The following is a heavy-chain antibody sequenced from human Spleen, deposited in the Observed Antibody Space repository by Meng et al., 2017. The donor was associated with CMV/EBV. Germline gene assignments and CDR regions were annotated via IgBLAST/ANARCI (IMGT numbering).Heavy chain of an antibody. V-gene: IGHV1-2*02. J-gene: IGHJ6*02. CDR3: AITMVRAPIYGMDV. Sequence: ASVKVPCKPSGHTFTGYFIHWVRQAPGQGLQWMGWINPNSGATNYAQKFQGRVIMTSEMSIRTVHMELSSLRSDDTAMYYCAITMVRAPIYGMDVWGQGTTVTVSS. D-gene: IGHD3-10*01. CDR2: INPNSGAT. CDR1: GHTFTGYF.